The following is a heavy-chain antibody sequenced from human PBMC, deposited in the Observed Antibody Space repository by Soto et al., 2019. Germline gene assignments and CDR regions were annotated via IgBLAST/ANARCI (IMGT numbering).Heavy chain of an antibody. CDR3: VRATLSWGHYYFRGLDV. CDR2: IKHDGNEK. CDR1: GFMFGTYW. D-gene: IGHD3-22*01. J-gene: IGHJ6*02. Sequence: GGSLRLSCAATGFMFGTYWMSWVRQAPGKGLEWVANIKHDGNEKYYADSVKGRFTVSRDNVKNFLHLQMSSLRGDDTGVYFCVRATLSWGHYYFRGLDVWGQGTTVTVSS. V-gene: IGHV3-7*01.